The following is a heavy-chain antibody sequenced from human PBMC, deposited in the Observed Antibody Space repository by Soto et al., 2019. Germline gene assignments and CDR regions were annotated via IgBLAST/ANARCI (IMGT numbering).Heavy chain of an antibody. CDR2: ILPIFGTP. D-gene: IGHD5-18*01. V-gene: IGHV1-69*13. Sequence: SVKVSCKASGGTFSNSAIIWVRQAPGQGREWMGGILPIFGTPNYARKFQGRLTMSADEFSRTAYMELNILRSEDTAVYYCPNTEEEMDTATLKGFENWGQGTLVTVSS. J-gene: IGHJ4*02. CDR3: PNTEEEMDTATLKGFEN. CDR1: GGTFSNSA.